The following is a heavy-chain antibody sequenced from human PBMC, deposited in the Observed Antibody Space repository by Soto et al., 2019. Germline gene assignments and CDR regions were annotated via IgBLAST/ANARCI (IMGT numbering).Heavy chain of an antibody. D-gene: IGHD2-2*01. Sequence: PGGSLRLSCAASGFTFSSYAMHWVRQATGKGLEWVSAIGTADDTYYQDSVKGRFTISRENAKNSLYLQMNSLRAGDTAVYYCARSIVVVPAAMYDYWGQGTLVTVSS. CDR2: IGTADDT. V-gene: IGHV3-13*01. J-gene: IGHJ4*02. CDR1: GFTFSSYA. CDR3: ARSIVVVPAAMYDY.